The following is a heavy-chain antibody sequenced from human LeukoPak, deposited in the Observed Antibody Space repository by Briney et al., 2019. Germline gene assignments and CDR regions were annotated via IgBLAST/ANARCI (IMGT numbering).Heavy chain of an antibody. Sequence: GGSLRLSCAVSGFTFSSFAMSWVRQAPGKGLEWVANIKQDGSEKYYVDSVKGRFTISRDNAKNSLYLQMNSLRAEDTAVYYCARDYWFDPWGHGTLVTVSS. V-gene: IGHV3-7*01. CDR2: IKQDGSEK. CDR1: GFTFSSFA. J-gene: IGHJ5*02. CDR3: ARDYWFDP.